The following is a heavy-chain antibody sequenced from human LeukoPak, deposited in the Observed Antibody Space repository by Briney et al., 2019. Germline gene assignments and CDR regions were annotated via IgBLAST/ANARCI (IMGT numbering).Heavy chain of an antibody. Sequence: PGGSLRLSCAASGFTFSSYEMNWVRQAPGKGLEWVSYISSSGSTIYYADSVKGRFTISRDNAKNSLYLQMNSLRAEDTAVYYCARASTTTEGAFDIWGQGTMVTVSS. CDR3: ARASTTTEGAFDI. J-gene: IGHJ3*02. CDR2: ISSSGSTI. CDR1: GFTFSSYE. V-gene: IGHV3-48*03. D-gene: IGHD1-26*01.